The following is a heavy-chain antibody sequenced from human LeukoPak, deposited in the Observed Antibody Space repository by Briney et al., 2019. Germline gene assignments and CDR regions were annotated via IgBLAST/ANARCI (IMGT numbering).Heavy chain of an antibody. D-gene: IGHD1-26*01. CDR2: ISYDGSNE. CDR1: GFTFINYA. Sequence: GGSLRLSCSVSGFTFINYAMNWVRQAPGKGLEWVTLISYDGSNEYYADSVKGRFTISRDNSKNTLYLQMNSLRAEDTAVYYCAYYALRGFDYWGQGTLVTVSS. CDR3: AYYALRGFDY. V-gene: IGHV3-30*04. J-gene: IGHJ4*02.